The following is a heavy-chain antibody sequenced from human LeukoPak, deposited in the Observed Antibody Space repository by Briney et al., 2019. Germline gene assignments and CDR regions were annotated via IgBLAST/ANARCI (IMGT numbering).Heavy chain of an antibody. CDR2: INPDGSEE. Sequence: GGSLRLSCAASGFIFSSYSMNWVRQAPGKGLEWVANINPDGSEENYVDSAKGRFTISRDNAKSSLYLQMNSLRPEDTAVYYCIKGGGSGWPFDYWGQGTLVTVSS. CDR3: IKGGGSGWPFDY. D-gene: IGHD6-19*01. J-gene: IGHJ4*02. V-gene: IGHV3-7*03. CDR1: GFIFSSYS.